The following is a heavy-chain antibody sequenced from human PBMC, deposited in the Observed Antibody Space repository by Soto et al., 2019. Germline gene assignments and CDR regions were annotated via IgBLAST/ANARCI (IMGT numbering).Heavy chain of an antibody. Sequence: QVHLVQSGAEVKKPGASVKVSCKASGYTFTSYGITWVRQAPGQGLEWMGWISAHNGNTAYAQKLQGRVIVTRDPSTSTAYMELRSLISDDTAVYYCARGRYGDSWGQGALVTVSS. CDR3: ARGRYGDS. CDR2: ISAHNGNT. J-gene: IGHJ4*02. CDR1: GYTFTSYG. D-gene: IGHD1-1*01. V-gene: IGHV1-18*01.